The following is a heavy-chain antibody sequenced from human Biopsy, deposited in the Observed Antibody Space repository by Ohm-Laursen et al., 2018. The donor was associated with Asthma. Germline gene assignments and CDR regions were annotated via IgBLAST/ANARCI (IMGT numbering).Heavy chain of an antibody. V-gene: IGHV3-9*01. CDR1: GFALDDSA. CDR2: ISWNSVTV. CDR3: AKDTLSSSWKWFDP. J-gene: IGHJ5*02. D-gene: IGHD2-2*01. Sequence: SLRLSCTAAGFALDDSAMHWVRQAPGRGLEWVAGISWNSVTVDYAASVKGRFTISRDNAKNSLDLEMNSLRSEDTALYYCAKDTLSSSWKWFDPWGQGTMVNVST.